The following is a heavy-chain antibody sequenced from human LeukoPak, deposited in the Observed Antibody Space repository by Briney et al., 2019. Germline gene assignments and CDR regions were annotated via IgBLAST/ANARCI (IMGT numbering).Heavy chain of an antibody. D-gene: IGHD5-18*01. CDR3: ASSGEYSYGHYYFNY. CDR1: GYTFTGYY. V-gene: IGHV1-2*02. CDR2: INPNSGGT. J-gene: IGHJ4*02. Sequence: ASVKVSCKASGYTFTGYYMHWVRQAPGQGLEWMGWINPNSGGTNYAQKFQGRVTMTRDTSISTAYMEVSSLRSEDTAVYYCASSGEYSYGHYYFNYWGQGTLVTVSS.